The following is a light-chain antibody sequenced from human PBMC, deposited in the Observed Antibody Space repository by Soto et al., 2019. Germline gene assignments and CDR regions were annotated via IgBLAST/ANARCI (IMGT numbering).Light chain of an antibody. V-gene: IGKV1-5*03. CDR1: QTISSW. CDR2: NAS. J-gene: IGKJ1*01. Sequence: IQMTQSPSTLSGSVGDRVTITCRASQTISSWLAWYQQKPGKAPKLLIYNASTLKSGVPSRFRGSGSGTEFTLTISSLQTDDFATYYCQHYNSYSEAFGQGTKVELK. CDR3: QHYNSYSEA.